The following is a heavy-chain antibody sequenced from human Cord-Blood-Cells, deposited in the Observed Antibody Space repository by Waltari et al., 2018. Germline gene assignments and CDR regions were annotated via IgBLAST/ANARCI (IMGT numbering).Heavy chain of an antibody. CDR1: GFTVCSNY. J-gene: IGHJ4*02. Sequence: EVQLVESGGGLIQPGGSLRLSCAASGFTVCSNYMSWVRQAPGKGLEWVSVIYRSGSAYYGDSVKGRFTISRDNSKNTLYLQMNSLRAEDTAVYYCACSSSWYRGPFDYWGQGTLVTVSS. V-gene: IGHV3-53*01. CDR3: ACSSSWYRGPFDY. CDR2: IYRSGSA. D-gene: IGHD6-13*01.